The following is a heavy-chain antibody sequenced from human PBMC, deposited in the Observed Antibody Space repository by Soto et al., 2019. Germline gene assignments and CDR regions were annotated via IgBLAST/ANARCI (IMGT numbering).Heavy chain of an antibody. CDR3: ATHPSSLK. Sequence: EGSLSLSCAASGFTVVNNYMSWVRQAPGEGLEWVSVIFSGGSTSYADSVKGRFTVSRDSSKNTLYLQMNSLRAEDTAVYYCATHPSSLKWGQGTLVTVSS. CDR1: GFTVVNNY. V-gene: IGHV3-53*01. J-gene: IGHJ4*02. CDR2: IFSGGST.